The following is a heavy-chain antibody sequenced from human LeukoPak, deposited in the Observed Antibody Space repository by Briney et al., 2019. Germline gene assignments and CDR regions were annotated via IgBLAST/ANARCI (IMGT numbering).Heavy chain of an antibody. CDR2: ISPSGGST. V-gene: IGHV1-46*01. CDR1: GYTFTSYY. CDR3: ARDKGGIVGAV. Sequence: ASVKVSCKASGYTFTSYYMHWVRQAPGQGPEWMGIISPSGGSTSYAQKFQGRVTMTRDTSTSTVYMELSSLRSEDTAVYYCARDKGGIVGAVWGQGTLVTVSS. J-gene: IGHJ4*02. D-gene: IGHD1-26*01.